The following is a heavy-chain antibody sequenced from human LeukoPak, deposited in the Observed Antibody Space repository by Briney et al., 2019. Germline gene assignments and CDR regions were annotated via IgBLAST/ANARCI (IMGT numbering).Heavy chain of an antibody. J-gene: IGHJ4*02. CDR1: GFTFSSYS. D-gene: IGHD6-19*01. CDR2: ISGSGGST. CDR3: AKDYQWLDYFDY. V-gene: IGHV3-23*01. Sequence: GGSLRLSCAASGFTFSSYSMNWVRQAPGKGLEWVSAISGSGGSTYYADSVKGRFTISRDNSKNTLYLQMNSLRAEDTAVYYCAKDYQWLDYFDYWGQGTLVTVSS.